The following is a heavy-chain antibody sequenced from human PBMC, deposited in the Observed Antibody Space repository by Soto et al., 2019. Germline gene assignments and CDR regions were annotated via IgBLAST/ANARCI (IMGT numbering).Heavy chain of an antibody. CDR1: GYSFNNYW. V-gene: IGHV5-51*01. D-gene: IGHD4-17*01. CDR2: IFPGDSDS. Sequence: GESLKISCKGSGYSFNNYWIAWERQMPGKGLEWMGIIFPGDSDSVYSPSFQGQVTISADQPIYNAYLQLDSLKASDTAIYYCARPANTVADHFDLWGQGTPVTVSS. J-gene: IGHJ4*02. CDR3: ARPANTVADHFDL.